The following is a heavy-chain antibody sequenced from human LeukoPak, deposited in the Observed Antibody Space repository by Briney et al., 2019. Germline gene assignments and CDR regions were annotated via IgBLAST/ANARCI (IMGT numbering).Heavy chain of an antibody. CDR2: ISWNSGSI. Sequence: GRSLRLSCAAPGFTFDDYAMHWVRQAPGKGLEWVSGISWNSGSIGYADSVKGRFTISRDNAKNSLYLQMNSLRAEDTALYYCAKGPLHYYDSSGYYLDYWGQGTLVTVSS. CDR1: GFTFDDYA. D-gene: IGHD3-22*01. V-gene: IGHV3-9*01. CDR3: AKGPLHYYDSSGYYLDY. J-gene: IGHJ4*02.